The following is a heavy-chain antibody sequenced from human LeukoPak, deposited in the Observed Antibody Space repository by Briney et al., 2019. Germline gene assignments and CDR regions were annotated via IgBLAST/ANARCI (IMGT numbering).Heavy chain of an antibody. CDR3: AKVGMTIFGVVTAYGMDV. CDR2: ISGSGGST. V-gene: IGHV3-23*01. CDR1: GFTFSSYA. J-gene: IGHJ6*02. Sequence: GGSLRLSCAASGFTFSSYAMSWVRQAPGKGLEWVSAISGSGGSTYYADSVKGRFTISRDNSKYTLYLQMNSLRAEDTAVYYCAKVGMTIFGVVTAYGMDVWGQGTTVTVSS. D-gene: IGHD3-3*01.